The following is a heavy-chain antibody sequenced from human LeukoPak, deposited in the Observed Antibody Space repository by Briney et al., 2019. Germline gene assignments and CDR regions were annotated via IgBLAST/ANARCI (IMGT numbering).Heavy chain of an antibody. Sequence: GGSLRLSCAASGFTFSSYWMSWVRQAPGKGLEWVANIKQDGSEKCYVDSVKGRFTISRDNAKNSLYLQMNSLRAEDTAVYYCARDGPYYDFWSGYYSYYFDYWGQGTLVTVSS. CDR1: GFTFSSYW. D-gene: IGHD3-3*01. J-gene: IGHJ4*02. V-gene: IGHV3-7*01. CDR2: IKQDGSEK. CDR3: ARDGPYYDFWSGYYSYYFDY.